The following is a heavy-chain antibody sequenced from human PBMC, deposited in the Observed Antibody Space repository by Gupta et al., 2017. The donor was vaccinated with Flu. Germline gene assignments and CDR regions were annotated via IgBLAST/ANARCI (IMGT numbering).Heavy chain of an antibody. CDR2: IWNDGSEK. D-gene: IGHD6-19*01. CDR1: GFTFSNYA. CDR3: AREYSSRPSILFDF. V-gene: IGHV3-33*01. J-gene: IGHJ4*02. Sequence: VQLVESGGGVVQSGRSLRLSCAASGFTFSNYAMHCVRQAPGRGLEWVAVIWNDGSEKYYADSVKGRFTISRDNSKNSLSLQMNSLRDEDTSVYYCAREYSSRPSILFDFWGQGAPVIVSS.